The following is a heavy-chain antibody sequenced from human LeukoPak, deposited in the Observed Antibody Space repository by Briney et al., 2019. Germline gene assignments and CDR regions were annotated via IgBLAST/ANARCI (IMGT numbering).Heavy chain of an antibody. J-gene: IGHJ4*02. CDR3: ARDNTIAAAGTIDY. Sequence: GGSLRLSCAASGFTFRSYGMHWVRQAPGKGLEWVAVIWYDGSNKYYADSVKGRFTISRDNSKNTLYLQMNSLRAEDTAVYYCARDNTIAAAGTIDYWGQGTLVTVSS. V-gene: IGHV3-33*01. CDR2: IWYDGSNK. CDR1: GFTFRSYG. D-gene: IGHD6-13*01.